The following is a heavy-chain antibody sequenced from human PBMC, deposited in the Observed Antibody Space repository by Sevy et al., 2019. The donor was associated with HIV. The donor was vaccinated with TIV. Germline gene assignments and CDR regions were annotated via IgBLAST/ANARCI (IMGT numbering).Heavy chain of an antibody. J-gene: IGHJ5*02. CDR2: IYYSGST. Sequence: SETLSLTCTVSGGSISSSSYYWGWIRQPPGKGLEWIGSIYYSGSTYYNPSLKSRATISVDTSKNQFSLKLRSVTAADTAVYYCARSEATIKFFLNWFDPWGQGTLVTVSS. D-gene: IGHD5-12*01. CDR3: ARSEATIKFFLNWFDP. V-gene: IGHV4-39*01. CDR1: GGSISSSSYY.